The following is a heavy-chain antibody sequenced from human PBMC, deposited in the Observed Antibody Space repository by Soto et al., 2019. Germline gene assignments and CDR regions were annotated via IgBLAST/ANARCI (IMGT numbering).Heavy chain of an antibody. CDR1: GGSISSGGYY. CDR3: ARSNYGGNLDY. Sequence: SETLSLTCTVSGGSISSGGYYWSWIRQHPGKGLEWIGYIYYSGSTYYNPSLKSRVTISVDTSKNQFSLKLSSVTAADTAVYYCARSNYGGNLDYWGQGTLVTVSS. J-gene: IGHJ4*02. CDR2: IYYSGST. D-gene: IGHD4-17*01. V-gene: IGHV4-31*03.